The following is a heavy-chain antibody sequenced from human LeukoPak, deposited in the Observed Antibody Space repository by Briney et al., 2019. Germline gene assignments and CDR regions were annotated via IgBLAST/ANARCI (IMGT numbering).Heavy chain of an antibody. Sequence: PSETLSLTCAVYGGSFSGYYWSWIRQPPGKGLEWIGEINHSGSTNYNPSLKSRVTISVDKSKNQFSLKLSSVTAADTAVYYCARGVVEMATIDYWGQGTLVTVSS. D-gene: IGHD5-24*01. CDR2: INHSGST. CDR3: ARGVVEMATIDY. V-gene: IGHV4-34*01. CDR1: GGSFSGYY. J-gene: IGHJ4*02.